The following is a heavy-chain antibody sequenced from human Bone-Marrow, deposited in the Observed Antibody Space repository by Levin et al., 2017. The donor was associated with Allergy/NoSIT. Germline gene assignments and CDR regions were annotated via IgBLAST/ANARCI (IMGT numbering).Heavy chain of an antibody. CDR2: ISYDGSNK. V-gene: IGHV3-30*03. D-gene: IGHD6-25*01. CDR1: GFTFSSYG. Sequence: GESLKISCAASGFTFSSYGMHWVRQAPGKGLEWVAVISYDGSNKYYADSVKGRFTISRDNSKNTLYLQMNSLRAEDTAVYYCATGRSAGQNYFDYWGQGTLVTVSS. CDR3: ATGRSAGQNYFDY. J-gene: IGHJ4*02.